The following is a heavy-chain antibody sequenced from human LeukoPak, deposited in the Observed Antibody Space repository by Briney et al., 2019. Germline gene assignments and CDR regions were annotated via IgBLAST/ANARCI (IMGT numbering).Heavy chain of an antibody. D-gene: IGHD4-11*01. CDR1: GFTFSSYA. CDR3: AKDLGVTGYYYYYMDV. Sequence: PGGSLRLSCAASGFTFSSYAMSWVRQAPGKGLEWVSAISGSGGSTYYADSVKGRFTISRDNSKNTLYLQMNSLRAGDTAVYYCAKDLGVTGYYYYYMDVWGKGTTVTVSS. V-gene: IGHV3-23*01. CDR2: ISGSGGST. J-gene: IGHJ6*03.